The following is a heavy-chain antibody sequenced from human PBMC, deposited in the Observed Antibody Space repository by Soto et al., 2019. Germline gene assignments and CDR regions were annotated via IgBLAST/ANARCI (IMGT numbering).Heavy chain of an antibody. V-gene: IGHV4-38-2*01. Sequence: SETLSLTCAVSGYSISSDYYWGWIRQPPGMGLEWIGSINHSGRTYYNPSLQSRVTISVDTSKNQFSLKLSSVTAADTAVYYCARGREYGSSSEGDMYYYYYGMDVWGQGTTVTVSS. D-gene: IGHD6-6*01. CDR3: ARGREYGSSSEGDMYYYYYGMDV. CDR2: INHSGRT. J-gene: IGHJ6*02. CDR1: GYSISSDYY.